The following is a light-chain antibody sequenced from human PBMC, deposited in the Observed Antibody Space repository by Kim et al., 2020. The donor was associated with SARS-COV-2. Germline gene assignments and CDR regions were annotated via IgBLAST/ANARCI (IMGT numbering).Light chain of an antibody. CDR2: AAS. CDR1: QGISSY. V-gene: IGKV1-9*01. J-gene: IGKJ4*01. CDR3: QQLNSYPPT. Sequence: ASVGDRVPVPCRARQGISSYLAWYQQRPGKAPKLLIYAASNLQSGVPSRFSGSGSGTDLTLTISRLQPEDFATYYGQQLNSYPPTFGGGTKVDIK.